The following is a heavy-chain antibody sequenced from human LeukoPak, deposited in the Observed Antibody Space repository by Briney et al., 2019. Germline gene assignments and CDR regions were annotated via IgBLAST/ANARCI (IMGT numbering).Heavy chain of an antibody. Sequence: ASVKVSCKASGYTFTGYYMHWVRQAPGQGVEWMGWINPNSGGTNYAQKFQGRVTITRDTSISTAYKELSRLRSDDTAVYYCARVDGDYGVYWYFDLWGRGTLVTVSS. CDR1: GYTFTGYY. CDR2: INPNSGGT. V-gene: IGHV1-2*02. J-gene: IGHJ2*01. CDR3: ARVDGDYGVYWYFDL. D-gene: IGHD4-17*01.